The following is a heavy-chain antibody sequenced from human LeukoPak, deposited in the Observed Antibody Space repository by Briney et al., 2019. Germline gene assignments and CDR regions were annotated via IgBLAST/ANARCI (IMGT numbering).Heavy chain of an antibody. CDR1: GGTFSSYA. CDR2: IIPIFGTA. V-gene: IGHV1-69*01. CDR3: ASQYYYGSGSYYHFDY. J-gene: IGHJ4*02. Sequence: SVKVSCKASGGTFSSYAISWVRQAPGQGLEWMGGIIPIFGTANYAQKFQGRVTITADESMSTAYMELSSLRSEDTAVYYCASQYYYGSGSYYHFDYWGQGTLVTVSS. D-gene: IGHD3-10*01.